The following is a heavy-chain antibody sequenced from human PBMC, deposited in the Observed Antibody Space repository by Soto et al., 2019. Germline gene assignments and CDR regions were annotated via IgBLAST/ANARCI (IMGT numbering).Heavy chain of an antibody. Sequence: GGSLRLSCAASGFTFSSYEMNWVRQAPGEGLEWVSYISSSGSTIYYADSVKGRFTIARDNSKNSLYLQMNSLRAEDTAVYYCARDHIAVAGPDAFDIWGQGTVVTVSS. CDR1: GFTFSSYE. V-gene: IGHV3-48*03. CDR2: ISSSGSTI. D-gene: IGHD6-19*01. J-gene: IGHJ3*02. CDR3: ARDHIAVAGPDAFDI.